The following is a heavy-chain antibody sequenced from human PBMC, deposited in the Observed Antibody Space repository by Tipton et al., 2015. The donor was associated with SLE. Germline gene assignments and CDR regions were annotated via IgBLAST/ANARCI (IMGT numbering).Heavy chain of an antibody. CDR2: IYYSGSS. V-gene: IGHV4-59*11. J-gene: IGHJ2*01. D-gene: IGHD4-17*01. CDR3: ARVQRLYGDYGRNAWYFDL. CDR1: GGSISSHY. Sequence: TLSLTCTVSGGSISSHYWTWIRQPPGKGLEWIGYIYYSGSSNYNPSLKSRVTISVDTSKNQFSLKLSSVTAADTAVYYCARVQRLYGDYGRNAWYFDLWGRGTLVTVSS.